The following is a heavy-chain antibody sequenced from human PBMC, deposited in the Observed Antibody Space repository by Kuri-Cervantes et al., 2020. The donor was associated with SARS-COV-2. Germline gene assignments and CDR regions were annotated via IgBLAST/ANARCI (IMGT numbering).Heavy chain of an antibody. Sequence: GESLNISCAASGFTFSSYSMNWVRQAPGKGLEWVSAISGSGGSTYYADSVKGRFTISRDNSKNTLYLQMNSLRAEDTAMYYCAKGRAIFGVDNHYYYGMDVWGQGTTVTVSS. CDR3: AKGRAIFGVDNHYYYGMDV. V-gene: IGHV3-23*01. CDR2: ISGSGGST. J-gene: IGHJ6*02. D-gene: IGHD3-3*01. CDR1: GFTFSSYS.